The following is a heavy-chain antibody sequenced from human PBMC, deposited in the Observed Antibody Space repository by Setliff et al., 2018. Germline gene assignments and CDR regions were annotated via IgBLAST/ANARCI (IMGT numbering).Heavy chain of an antibody. Sequence: SETLSLTCTVSGGSISSYYWSWIRQPAGKGLEWIGRIYTSGSTNYNPSLKSRVTMSVDTSKNQFSLKLSSVTAADTAMYYCARVSTVTTWPYYYYMDVWGKGTTVTVSS. V-gene: IGHV4-4*07. CDR3: ARVSTVTTWPYYYYMDV. CDR1: GGSISSYY. D-gene: IGHD4-4*01. J-gene: IGHJ6*03. CDR2: IYTSGST.